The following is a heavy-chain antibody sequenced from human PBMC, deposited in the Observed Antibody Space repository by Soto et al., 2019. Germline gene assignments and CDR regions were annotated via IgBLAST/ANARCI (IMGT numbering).Heavy chain of an antibody. Sequence: SETLSLTCTVSGGSISSSSYYWGWIRQPPGKGLEWIGSIYYSGSTYYNPSLKSRVTISVDTSKNQFSLKLSSVTAADTAVYYCARAWVLGYCSGGSCYAPGRWFDPWGQGTLVTVSS. V-gene: IGHV4-39*01. CDR3: ARAWVLGYCSGGSCYAPGRWFDP. CDR2: IYYSGST. J-gene: IGHJ5*02. D-gene: IGHD2-15*01. CDR1: GGSISSSSYY.